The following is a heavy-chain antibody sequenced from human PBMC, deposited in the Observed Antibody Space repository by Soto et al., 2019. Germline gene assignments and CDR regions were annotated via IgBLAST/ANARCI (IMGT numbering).Heavy chain of an antibody. CDR2: ISGTGGST. J-gene: IGHJ4*02. CDR3: AKVWRYYDSSGYSPLRYYFDY. V-gene: IGHV3-23*01. D-gene: IGHD3-22*01. CDR1: GFTFSSYA. Sequence: GGSLRLSCAASGFTFSSYAMSWVRQAPGKGLEWVSAISGTGGSTYYADSVKGRFTIPRDNSKNTLYLQMNSLRAEDTAVYYCAKVWRYYDSSGYSPLRYYFDYWGQGTLVTVSS.